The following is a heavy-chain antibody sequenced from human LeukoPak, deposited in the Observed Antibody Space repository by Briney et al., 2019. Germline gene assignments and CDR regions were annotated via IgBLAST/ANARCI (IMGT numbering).Heavy chain of an antibody. CDR1: GGSISSGGYY. J-gene: IGHJ4*02. V-gene: IGHV4-31*03. D-gene: IGHD3-3*01. CDR2: IYYSGST. CDR3: ARAPRIDYDFWSGYLDY. Sequence: SGTLSLTCTVSGGSISSGGYYWSWIRQHPGKGLEWIGYIYYSGSTYYNPSLKSRVTISVDTSKNQFSLKLSSVTAADTAVYYCARAPRIDYDFWSGYLDYWGQGTLVTVSS.